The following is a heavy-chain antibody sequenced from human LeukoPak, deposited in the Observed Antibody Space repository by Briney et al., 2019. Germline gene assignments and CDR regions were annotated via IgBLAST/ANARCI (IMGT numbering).Heavy chain of an antibody. CDR3: AKGKDSVAGATNDY. D-gene: IGHD6-19*01. CDR2: ISSNGSPI. V-gene: IGHV3-48*03. J-gene: IGHJ4*02. Sequence: GGSLRLSCAASGFTFSSYEMNWVRQAPGKGLEWASYISSNGSPIFYADSVKGRFTTSRDNAKNTLYLQMTGLRAEDTAVYYCAKGKDSVAGATNDYWGQGTLVTVSS. CDR1: GFTFSSYE.